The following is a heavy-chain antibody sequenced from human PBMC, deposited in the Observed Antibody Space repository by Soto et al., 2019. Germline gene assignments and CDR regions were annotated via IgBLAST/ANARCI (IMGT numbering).Heavy chain of an antibody. CDR1: GGSISSYY. CDR3: ARRYGSCFDY. V-gene: IGHV4-59*08. D-gene: IGHD5-18*01. CDR2: IYYSGST. Sequence: QVQLQESGPGLVKPSETLSLTCTVSGGSISSYYWSWIRQPPGKGLEWIGYIYYSGSTNYNPSLXSXVXFXXDTPQHHFSLKLSSVTAADTAVYYCARRYGSCFDYWGQGTLVTVSS. J-gene: IGHJ4*02.